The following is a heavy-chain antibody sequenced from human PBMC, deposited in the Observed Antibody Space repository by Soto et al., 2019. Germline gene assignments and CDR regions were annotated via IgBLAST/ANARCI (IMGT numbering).Heavy chain of an antibody. CDR2: INPSGGST. D-gene: IGHD6-19*01. J-gene: IGHJ6*02. Sequence: QVQLVQSGAEVKKPGASVKVSCKASGYTFTSYYMHWVRQAPGQGLEWMGIINPSGGSTSYAQKLQGRVTMTRDTSTSAVYMELSSLRSEDTAVYYCARYSSGFLYYYYGMDVWGQGTTVTGSS. CDR3: ARYSSGFLYYYYGMDV. CDR1: GYTFTSYY. V-gene: IGHV1-46*04.